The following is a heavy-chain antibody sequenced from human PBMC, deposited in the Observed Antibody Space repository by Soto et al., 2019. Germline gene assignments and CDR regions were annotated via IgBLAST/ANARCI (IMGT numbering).Heavy chain of an antibody. CDR2: IRSKANSYAT. Sequence: PGGSLRLSCAASGFTFSASAMHWVRQASGKGLEWVGRIRSKANSYATAYAASVKGRFTISRDDSKNTAYLHMNSLKTEDTAVYYCTRHLSDYWGQGTLVTVSS. D-gene: IGHD3-16*02. CDR3: TRHLSDY. CDR1: GFTFSASA. V-gene: IGHV3-73*01. J-gene: IGHJ4*02.